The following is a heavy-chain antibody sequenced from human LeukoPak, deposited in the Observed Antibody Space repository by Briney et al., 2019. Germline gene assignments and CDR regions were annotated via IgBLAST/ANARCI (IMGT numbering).Heavy chain of an antibody. CDR1: GYTFTSYG. Sequence: GASVKVSCKASGYTFTSYGISWVRQAPGQGLEWMGWISAYNGNTNYAQKLQGRVTMTTDTSTSTAYMELRSLRSDDTAVYYCAREDYDSFWGSYRFDYWGQGTLVTVSS. CDR2: ISAYNGNT. J-gene: IGHJ4*02. V-gene: IGHV1-18*01. D-gene: IGHD3-16*02. CDR3: AREDYDSFWGSYRFDY.